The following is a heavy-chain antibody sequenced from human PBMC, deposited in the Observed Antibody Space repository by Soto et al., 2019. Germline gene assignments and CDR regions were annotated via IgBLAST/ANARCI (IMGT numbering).Heavy chain of an antibody. CDR1: GFAFRSYC. CDR3: ARRRIMLFAPHLDV. D-gene: IGHD2-8*01. J-gene: IGHJ6*02. V-gene: IGHV3-7*01. Sequence: GGSLRLSCSASGFAFRSYCMSWVRQAPGKGLEWVANTKPDGSEKPYADSVKGRFTISRDNAKNSLYLQMSSLRAEDTAVYYCARRRIMLFAPHLDVWSQGTTVTVSS. CDR2: TKPDGSEK.